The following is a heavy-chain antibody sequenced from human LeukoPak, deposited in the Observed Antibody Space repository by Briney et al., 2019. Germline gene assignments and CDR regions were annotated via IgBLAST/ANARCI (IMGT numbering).Heavy chain of an antibody. CDR2: FDPEDGET. V-gene: IGHV1-24*01. CDR1: GYTHTELS. D-gene: IGHD1-26*01. J-gene: IGHJ4*02. Sequence: GASVKVSCKVSGYTHTELSMHWVRQAPGKGLEWMGGFDPEDGETIYAQKFQGRVTMTEDTSTDTAYMELSSLRSEDTAVYYCATDHVVGATGEFDYWGQGTLVTVSS. CDR3: ATDHVVGATGEFDY.